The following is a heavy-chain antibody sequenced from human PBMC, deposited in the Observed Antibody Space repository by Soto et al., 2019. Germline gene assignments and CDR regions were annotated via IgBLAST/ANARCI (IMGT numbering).Heavy chain of an antibody. J-gene: IGHJ5*02. CDR1: CAPIDRNDYQ. V-gene: IGHV4-61*08. CDR2: VYYSGNT. CDR3: ARDVIAPPNYFDR. Sequence: EILSLTWIHACAPIDRNDYQKRLSRRPPGKGLEWIGYVYYSGNTNYNPFLKSRVTLSLYKSKNQFYLKLNSVTAADTAVYYWARDVIAPPNYFDRWGQGTLVTGSS. D-gene: IGHD4-4*01.